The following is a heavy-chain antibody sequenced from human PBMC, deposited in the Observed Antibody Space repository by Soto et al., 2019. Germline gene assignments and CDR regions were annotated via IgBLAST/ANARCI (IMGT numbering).Heavy chain of an antibody. J-gene: IGHJ6*02. CDR3: ARDMHPTTPYYYYYGIDV. D-gene: IGHD1-26*01. V-gene: IGHV1-46*02. Sequence: QVHLVQSGAEVKKPGASMKVSCKASGYSFNSFYVHWVRQAPGQGLEWLGLIKPGGGRTTYAQKFQGTVTVTRDTSTSTVYMGLSSLRSEDTAVYYCARDMHPTTPYYYYYGIDVWGQGTTVTVSS. CDR2: IKPGGGRT. CDR1: GYSFNSFY.